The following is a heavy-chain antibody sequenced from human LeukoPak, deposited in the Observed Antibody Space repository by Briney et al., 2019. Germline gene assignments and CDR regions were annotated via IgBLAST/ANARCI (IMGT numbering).Heavy chain of an antibody. J-gene: IGHJ6*03. Sequence: GGSLRLSCAVSGFTFSSYWTSCVREARGKGLEGVAFLWCDGSNKNYADYVKGRFTISRDNSKNTMYLQMKNLRTEDTAVYYCAKGGGYEAQYYYYYLDVWGKGTTVTISS. D-gene: IGHD5-12*01. CDR3: AKGGGYEAQYYYYYLDV. V-gene: IGHV3-30*02. CDR1: GFTFSSYW. CDR2: LWCDGSNK.